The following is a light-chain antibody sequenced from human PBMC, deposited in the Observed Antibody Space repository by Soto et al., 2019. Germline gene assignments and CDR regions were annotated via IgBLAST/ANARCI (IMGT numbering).Light chain of an antibody. CDR2: NTN. Sequence: QTVVTQEPSFSVSPGRTVTLTCGLSSGSVSTSYYPSWYQQTPGQAPRTLIYNTNTRSSGVPDRFSGSILGNKAALTITGGQAEDESDYYCVLYMGSGTWVFGGGTKLTVL. CDR1: SGSVSTSYY. CDR3: VLYMGSGTWV. J-gene: IGLJ3*02. V-gene: IGLV8-61*01.